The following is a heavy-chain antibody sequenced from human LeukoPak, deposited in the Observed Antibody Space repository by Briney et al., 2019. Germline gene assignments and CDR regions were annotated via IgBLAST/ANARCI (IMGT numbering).Heavy chain of an antibody. CDR1: GFTFSSYW. CDR2: INSDGSST. D-gene: IGHD3-22*01. Sequence: GGSLRLSCAASGFTFSSYWMHWVRRAPGKGLVWVSRINSDGSSTSYADSVKGRFTISRDNAKNTLYLQMNSLRAEDTAVYYCARGPAYYYDSSGYYSLDYWGQGTLVTVSS. V-gene: IGHV3-74*01. CDR3: ARGPAYYYDSSGYYSLDY. J-gene: IGHJ4*02.